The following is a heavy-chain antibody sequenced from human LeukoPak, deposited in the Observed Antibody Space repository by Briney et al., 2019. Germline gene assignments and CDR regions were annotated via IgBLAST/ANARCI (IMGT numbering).Heavy chain of an antibody. D-gene: IGHD3-22*01. Sequence: SVKVSCKASGGTFSSYANSWVRQAPGQGLEWMGRIIPILGIANYAQKFEGRVTITADKSTSTDYMELSSLRSDDTAVYYCSGGGDSSGYYSKWGQGTLVTVSS. CDR2: IIPILGIA. CDR3: SGGGDSSGYYSK. CDR1: GGTFSSYA. V-gene: IGHV1-69*04. J-gene: IGHJ4*02.